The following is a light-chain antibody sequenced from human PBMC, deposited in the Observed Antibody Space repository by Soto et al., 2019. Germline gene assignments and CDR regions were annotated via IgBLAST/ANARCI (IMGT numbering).Light chain of an antibody. Sequence: DLQMTQSPSSLSASVGDRVTITCRASQSISSQLNWYQQKPGKAPKLLIYAASSLQSGAPSRFSGSGSGTDFTLTISSLQPEDFATYYCQQSYSTPTFGGGTKVEIK. CDR3: QQSYSTPT. V-gene: IGKV1-39*01. CDR2: AAS. J-gene: IGKJ4*01. CDR1: QSISSQ.